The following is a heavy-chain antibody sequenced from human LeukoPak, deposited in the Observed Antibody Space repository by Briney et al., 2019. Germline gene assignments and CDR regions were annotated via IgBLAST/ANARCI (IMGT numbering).Heavy chain of an antibody. CDR3: AASLWFGIYPDY. Sequence: SETPSLTCTVSGYSISSGYYWGWIRQPPGKGLEWIGSIYHSGSTYYNPSLKSRVTISVDTSNNHLSLSLNSVTAADTAVYYCAASLWFGIYPDYWGQGSLVTVSS. CDR2: IYHSGST. V-gene: IGHV4-38-2*02. J-gene: IGHJ4*02. CDR1: GYSISSGYY. D-gene: IGHD3-10*01.